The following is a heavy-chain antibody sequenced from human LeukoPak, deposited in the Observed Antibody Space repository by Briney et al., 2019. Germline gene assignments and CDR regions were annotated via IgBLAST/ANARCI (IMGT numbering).Heavy chain of an antibody. Sequence: GGSLRLSCAASGFTFDDYAMHWVRRAPGKGLEWVSGISWNSGSIGYADSVKGRFTISRDNAKNSLYLQMNSLRAEDTALYYCAKGYSSSSLYYFDYWGQGTLVTVSS. CDR3: AKGYSSSSLYYFDY. J-gene: IGHJ4*02. CDR1: GFTFDDYA. V-gene: IGHV3-9*01. CDR2: ISWNSGSI. D-gene: IGHD6-6*01.